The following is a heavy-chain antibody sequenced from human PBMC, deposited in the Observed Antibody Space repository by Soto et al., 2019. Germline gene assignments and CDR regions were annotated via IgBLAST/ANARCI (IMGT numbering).Heavy chain of an antibody. Sequence: QVQLVQSGAEVKKPGSSVKVSCKASGGIFSSYAISWVRQAPGQGLEWMGGIIPIFGTANYAQKFQGRVTITADKSTSTAYMELSSLRSEDTAVYYCANGRLRYLDWLLGYWGQGTLVTVSS. D-gene: IGHD3-9*01. V-gene: IGHV1-69*06. CDR1: GGIFSSYA. J-gene: IGHJ4*02. CDR3: ANGRLRYLDWLLGY. CDR2: IIPIFGTA.